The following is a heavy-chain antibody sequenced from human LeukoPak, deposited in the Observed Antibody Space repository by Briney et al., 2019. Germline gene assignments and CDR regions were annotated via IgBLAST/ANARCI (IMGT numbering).Heavy chain of an antibody. CDR1: GGSFSGYY. J-gene: IGHJ4*02. Sequence: SETLSLTCAVYGGSFSGYYWSWIRQPPGKGLEWIGEIDHSGSTNYNPSLKSRVTVSVDTSKNQFSLKLSSVTAADTAVYYRARTLFFDYWGQGTLVTVSS. CDR2: IDHSGST. CDR3: ARTLFFDY. V-gene: IGHV4-34*01.